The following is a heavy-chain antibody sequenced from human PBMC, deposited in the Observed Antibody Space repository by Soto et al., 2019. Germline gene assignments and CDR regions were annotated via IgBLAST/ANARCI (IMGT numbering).Heavy chain of an antibody. Sequence: EVQLVESGGGLVQPGGSLRLSCAASGFTFSSYWMSWVRQAPGKGLEWVANIKQDGSEKYYVDSVKGRFTISRDNAKNSLYLQMNSLRAEDTAVYYCARFYYDSRGYLPSPYYYYYGMDVWGQGTTVTVSS. CDR3: ARFYYDSRGYLPSPYYYYYGMDV. CDR1: GFTFSSYW. J-gene: IGHJ6*02. V-gene: IGHV3-7*04. CDR2: IKQDGSEK. D-gene: IGHD3-22*01.